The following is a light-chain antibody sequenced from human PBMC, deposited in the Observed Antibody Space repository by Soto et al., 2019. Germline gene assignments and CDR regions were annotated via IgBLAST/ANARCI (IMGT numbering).Light chain of an antibody. V-gene: IGKV3-15*01. Sequence: EVVMTQSPATVSVSPGERTSLSCRASQSVGTNLGWYQQKPGQTPRLLISKTSTRATGVPARFSVRGSGTEFTLTISSLQSEDIAVYYCQQYSNWQLTFGGGTKVDIK. J-gene: IGKJ4*01. CDR2: KTS. CDR1: QSVGTN. CDR3: QQYSNWQLT.